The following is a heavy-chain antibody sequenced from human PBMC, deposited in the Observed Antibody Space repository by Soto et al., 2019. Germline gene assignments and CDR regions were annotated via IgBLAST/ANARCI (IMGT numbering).Heavy chain of an antibody. Sequence: QVQLVQSGAEVKKPGASVKVSCKASGYTFTSYYMHWVRQAPGQGLEWMGIINPSGGSTSYAQKFQGSVTMTRDTFTSTVYMELSSLRSEDTAVYYCARKQLDSYGMDVWGQGTTVTVSS. V-gene: IGHV1-46*01. CDR1: GYTFTSYY. D-gene: IGHD6-6*01. CDR3: ARKQLDSYGMDV. J-gene: IGHJ6*02. CDR2: INPSGGST.